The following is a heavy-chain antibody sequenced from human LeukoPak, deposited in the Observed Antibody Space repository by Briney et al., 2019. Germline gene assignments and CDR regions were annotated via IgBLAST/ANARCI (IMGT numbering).Heavy chain of an antibody. CDR1: GYTFHSYW. Sequence: GESLKISCKGAGYTFHSYWIAWVRQMPGKGLEWMGIIYPGDSDTRYSPSFQGQVTISANNAIRTAYLQWSSLKASDTAMYSCARHTGYCSGGSCYGDFWGQGTLVTVSS. CDR3: ARHTGYCSGGSCYGDF. J-gene: IGHJ4*02. D-gene: IGHD2-15*01. V-gene: IGHV5-51*01. CDR2: IYPGDSDT.